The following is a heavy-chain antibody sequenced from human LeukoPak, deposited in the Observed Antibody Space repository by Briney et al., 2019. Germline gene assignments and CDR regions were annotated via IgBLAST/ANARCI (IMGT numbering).Heavy chain of an antibody. J-gene: IGHJ4*02. CDR3: AKRGIVIRAVIIVGFHKEAYYFDY. CDR2: ISGSGGST. CDR1: GFTFSSYS. D-gene: IGHD3-10*01. Sequence: GGSLRLSCAASGFTFSSYSMNWVRQAPGKGREWVSAISGSGGSTYYADSVKGRLTISRDNPKNTLYLQMNSLRAEDTAVYFCAKRGIVIRAVIIVGFHKEAYYFDYWGQGALVTVSS. V-gene: IGHV3-23*01.